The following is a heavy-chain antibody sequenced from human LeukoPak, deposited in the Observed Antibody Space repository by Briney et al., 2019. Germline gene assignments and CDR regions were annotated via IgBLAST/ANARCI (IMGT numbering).Heavy chain of an antibody. CDR3: ARDSTVGRY. CDR2: IKQDGSDI. J-gene: IGHJ4*02. CDR1: GFTFSSYW. Sequence: PGGSLRLSCAASGFTFSSYWMNWVRQAPGKGLEWVANIKQDGSDIYYVDSVKGRFTISRDNAKSSLYLQMDSLRVGDTAVYYCARDSTVGRYWGQGTLVTVSS. D-gene: IGHD2-8*02. V-gene: IGHV3-7*01.